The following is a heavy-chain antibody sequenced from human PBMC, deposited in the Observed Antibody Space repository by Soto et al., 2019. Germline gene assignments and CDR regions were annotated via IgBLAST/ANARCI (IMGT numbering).Heavy chain of an antibody. J-gene: IGHJ5*02. CDR2: IYYSGSA. Sequence: SETLSLTCSVSGGSISSVSYYWGWIRQPPGKGLEWIGSIYYSGSACYSPSLKSRVTMSVDTSKNQLSLELRSVTAADTAVYYCARLHCNSPNCVPLDPWGQGTLVTVSS. D-gene: IGHD2-2*01. CDR3: ARLHCNSPNCVPLDP. CDR1: GGSISSVSYY. V-gene: IGHV4-39*01.